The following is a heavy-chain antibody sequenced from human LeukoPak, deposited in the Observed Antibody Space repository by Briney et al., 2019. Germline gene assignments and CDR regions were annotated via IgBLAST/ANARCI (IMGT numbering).Heavy chain of an antibody. Sequence: GGSLRLSCAVSGITFDDYGMSWVRQVPGKGLEWVSGINWNGGSTDYADSMKGRFTISRDNAKNSLYLQMNSLRAEDTALYYCARVWGIAATGTSAFDIWGQGTMVTVSS. D-gene: IGHD6-13*01. CDR2: INWNGGST. V-gene: IGHV3-20*04. CDR3: ARVWGIAATGTSAFDI. CDR1: GITFDDYG. J-gene: IGHJ3*02.